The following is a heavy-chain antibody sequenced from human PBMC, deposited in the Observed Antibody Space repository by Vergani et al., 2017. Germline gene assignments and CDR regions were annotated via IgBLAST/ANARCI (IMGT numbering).Heavy chain of an antibody. Sequence: QVQLLESGPGLLKPSETLSLTCSVSGYSITSGYYWGWIRQPPGRGLEWIGSIYHTGSAYYNPSLKSRVTVSVDTSMNQVSLKLNSVTAADTAVYYCVRTVALWFGETKDGGRFDPWGQGTLVTVTS. D-gene: IGHD3-10*01. J-gene: IGHJ5*02. V-gene: IGHV4-38-2*01. CDR3: VRTVALWFGETKDGGRFDP. CDR1: GYSITSGYY. CDR2: IYHTGSA.